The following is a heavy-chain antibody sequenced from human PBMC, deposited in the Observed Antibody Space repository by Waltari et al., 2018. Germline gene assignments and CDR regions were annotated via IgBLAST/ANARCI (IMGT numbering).Heavy chain of an antibody. D-gene: IGHD6-13*01. Sequence: QVQLVQSGAEVKKPGSSVKVSCKASGGTFSSYAISWVRQAPGQGLEWMGGIIPIFGTANYAQKVQGRVTITTDESTSTAYMGLSSLRSEDTAVYYCASPGRAAEGAFDIWGQGTMVTVSS. V-gene: IGHV1-69*05. CDR2: IIPIFGTA. J-gene: IGHJ3*02. CDR3: ASPGRAAEGAFDI. CDR1: GGTFSSYA.